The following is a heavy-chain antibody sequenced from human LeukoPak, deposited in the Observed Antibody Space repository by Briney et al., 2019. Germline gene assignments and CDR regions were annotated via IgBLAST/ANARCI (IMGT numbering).Heavy chain of an antibody. V-gene: IGHV1-18*01. D-gene: IGHD3-10*01. CDR1: GYTFTSYG. Sequence: ASVKVSCKASGYTFTSYGISWVRQAPGQGLEWMGWISAYNGNTNYAQKLQGRVTMTTDTSTSTAYMELRSLRSDDTAVYYCARAGGSGSVRRVCWFDPWGQGTLVTVSS. CDR2: ISAYNGNT. J-gene: IGHJ5*02. CDR3: ARAGGSGSVRRVCWFDP.